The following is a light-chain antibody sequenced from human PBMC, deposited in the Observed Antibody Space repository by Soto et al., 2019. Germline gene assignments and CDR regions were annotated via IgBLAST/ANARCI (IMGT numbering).Light chain of an antibody. V-gene: IGKV3-15*01. J-gene: IGKJ1*01. CDR2: GVS. CDR1: QRVSSN. Sequence: EIMMTHSPATLSVSPGERATLSCRASQRVSSNLAWYQQKPGQAPRLLIYGVSTRATGIPARFSGSGSGTDFTLTISRLEPEDFAVYYCQQYGSSGTFGQGTKVDIK. CDR3: QQYGSSGT.